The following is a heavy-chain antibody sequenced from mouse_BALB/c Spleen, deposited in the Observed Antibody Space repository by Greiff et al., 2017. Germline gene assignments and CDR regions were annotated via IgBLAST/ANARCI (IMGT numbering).Heavy chain of an antibody. D-gene: IGHD2-10*01. CDR1: GFDFSRYW. CDR2: INPDSSTI. V-gene: IGHV4-1*02. J-gene: IGHJ3*01. CDR3: ARPLPIGGFAY. Sequence: EVKLMESGGGLVQPGGSLKLSCSASGFDFSRYWMSWVRQAPGKGLEWIGEINPDSSTINYTPSLKDKFIISRDNAKNTLYLQMSKVRSEDTALYYCARPLPIGGFAYWGQGTLVTVSA.